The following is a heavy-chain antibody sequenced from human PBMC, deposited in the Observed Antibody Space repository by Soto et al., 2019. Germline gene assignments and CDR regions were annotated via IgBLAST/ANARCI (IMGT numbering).Heavy chain of an antibody. D-gene: IGHD6-13*01. CDR1: GYTFTSYG. Sequence: ASVKVSCKASGYTFTSYGISWVRQAPGQGLEWMGWISAYNGNANYAQKLQGRVTMTTDTSTSTAYMELRSLRSDDTAVYYCARAAEQTYYFDYWGQGTLVTVSS. CDR3: ARAAEQTYYFDY. V-gene: IGHV1-18*01. CDR2: ISAYNGNA. J-gene: IGHJ4*02.